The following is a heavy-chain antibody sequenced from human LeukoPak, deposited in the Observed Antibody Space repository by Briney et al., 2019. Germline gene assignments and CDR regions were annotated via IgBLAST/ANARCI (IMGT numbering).Heavy chain of an antibody. CDR3: AKDRMVRGVFFWSDP. CDR1: GFTFSSYG. CDR2: IWYDGSNK. D-gene: IGHD3-10*01. V-gene: IGHV3-33*06. J-gene: IGHJ5*02. Sequence: GGSLRLSCAASGFTFSSYGMHWVRQAPGKGLEWVAVIWYDGSNKYYADSVKGQFTISRDNSKNTLYLQMNSLRAEDTAVYYCAKDRMVRGVFFWSDPWGQGTLVTVSS.